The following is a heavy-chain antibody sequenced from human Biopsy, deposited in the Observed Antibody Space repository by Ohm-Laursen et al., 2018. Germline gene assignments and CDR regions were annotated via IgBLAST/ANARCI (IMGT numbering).Heavy chain of an antibody. V-gene: IGHV1-46*01. CDR2: ISPSGATT. J-gene: IGHJ6*02. D-gene: IGHD5-24*01. Sequence: SSVKVSCKASGNTFATYHIHWVRQAPGQGLEWMGAISPSGATTSFSQKFQGRITMTRDTSTGTVYMDLNSLGSEDPAVYYCARAGVGSDGTDSYYYGMDVWGPGTTVTVSS. CDR1: GNTFATYH. CDR3: ARAGVGSDGTDSYYYGMDV.